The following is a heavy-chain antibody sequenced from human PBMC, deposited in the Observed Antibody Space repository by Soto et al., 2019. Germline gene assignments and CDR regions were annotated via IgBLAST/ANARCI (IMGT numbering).Heavy chain of an antibody. CDR1: GYTFTSYG. J-gene: IGHJ4*02. CDR3: ARGGCSSTAGVCDFWSGYQTRDFDY. V-gene: IGHV1-18*01. CDR2: ISAYNGNT. D-gene: IGHD3-3*01. Sequence: ASVKVSCKASGYTFTSYGISWVRQAPGQGLEWMEWISAYNGNTNYAQKLQGRVTMTTDTSTSTAYMELRSLRSDDTAVYYCARGGCSSTAGVCDFWSGYQTRDFDYWGQGTLVTVSS.